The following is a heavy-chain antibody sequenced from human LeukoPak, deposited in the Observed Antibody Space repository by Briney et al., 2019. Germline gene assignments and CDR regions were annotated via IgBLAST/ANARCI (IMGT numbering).Heavy chain of an antibody. CDR2: ISYDGSNK. V-gene: IGHV3-30*04. CDR1: GFTFSSYA. J-gene: IGHJ4*02. Sequence: GSLRLSCAASGFTFSSYAMHWVRQAPGKGLEWVAVISYDGSNKYYADSVKGRFTISRDNSKNTLYLQMNSLRAEDTAVYYCATYYYDSSGYRSDFDYWGQGTLVTVSS. D-gene: IGHD3-22*01. CDR3: ATYYYDSSGYRSDFDY.